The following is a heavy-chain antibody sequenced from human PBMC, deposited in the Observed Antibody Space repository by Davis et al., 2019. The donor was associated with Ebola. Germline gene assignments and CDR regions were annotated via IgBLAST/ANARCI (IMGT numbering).Heavy chain of an antibody. D-gene: IGHD3-3*01. CDR2: FSYGDNT. CDR3: ARGTRTIFGVVVNPNWFDP. V-gene: IGHV4-39*07. CDR1: GVSISSRSDY. Sequence: MPSETLSLTCTVSGVSISSRSDYWGWMRQPPGKGLEGVGSFSYGDNTHYYNPSLKSRVTISVDTSKNQFSLKLSSVTAADTAVYYCARGTRTIFGVVVNPNWFDPWGQGTLVTVSS. J-gene: IGHJ5*02.